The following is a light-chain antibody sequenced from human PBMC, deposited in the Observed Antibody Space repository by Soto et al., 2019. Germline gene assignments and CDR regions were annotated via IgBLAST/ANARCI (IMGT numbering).Light chain of an antibody. CDR1: QSVRSSY. Sequence: EIVLTQSPGTLSLSPGERATLSCRASQSVRSSYLAWYQQKPGQAPRLLIYGASSRATGIPDRISGSGSGTKFTLTISSLQSEDFAVYYCQQYNNWAPWTFGQGTKVDIK. V-gene: IGKV3-20*01. CDR2: GAS. J-gene: IGKJ1*01. CDR3: QQYNNWAPWT.